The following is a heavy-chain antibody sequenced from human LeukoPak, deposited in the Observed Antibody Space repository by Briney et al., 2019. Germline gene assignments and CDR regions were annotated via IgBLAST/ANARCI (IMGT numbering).Heavy chain of an antibody. V-gene: IGHV1-3*01. CDR1: GYTFTSYA. CDR3: ARGSIAAAGYFDY. CDR2: INAGNGNT. D-gene: IGHD6-13*01. J-gene: IGHJ4*02. Sequence: ASVKVSCKASGYTFTSYAMHWVRQAPGQRLEWMGWINAGNGNTKYSQKFQGRVTITRDTSASTAYMELSSLRSEDTAVYYCARGSIAAAGYFDYWGQGTLVTVSS.